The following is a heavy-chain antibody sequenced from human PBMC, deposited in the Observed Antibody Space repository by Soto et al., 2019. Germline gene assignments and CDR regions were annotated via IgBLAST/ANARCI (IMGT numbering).Heavy chain of an antibody. D-gene: IGHD3-22*01. Sequence: EVQLVESGGGLVQPGGSLRLSCAASGFTFSSYSMNWVRQAPGKGLEWVSYISSSSSTIYYADSVKGRFTISRDNAKNSLYLQMNSLRAEDTAVYYCARDYYASSGYSADLDYWGQGTLVTVSS. V-gene: IGHV3-48*01. CDR1: GFTFSSYS. CDR2: ISSSSSTI. J-gene: IGHJ4*02. CDR3: ARDYYASSGYSADLDY.